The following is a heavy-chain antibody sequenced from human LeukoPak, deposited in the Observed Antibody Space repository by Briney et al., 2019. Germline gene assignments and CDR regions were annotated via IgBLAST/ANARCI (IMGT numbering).Heavy chain of an antibody. CDR1: GGSVSSGRYY. V-gene: IGHV4-61*01. D-gene: IGHD5-18*01. CDR2: FYYSGST. CDR3: ARDGDTAMVTDYDAFDI. Sequence: TSETLSLTCTVSGGSVSSGRYYWSWIRQPPGKGLEWIGYFYYSGSTNYDPSLKTRVTISVDTSKNQFSLKLSSVTAADTAVYYCARDGDTAMVTDYDAFDIWGQGTMVTVSS. J-gene: IGHJ3*02.